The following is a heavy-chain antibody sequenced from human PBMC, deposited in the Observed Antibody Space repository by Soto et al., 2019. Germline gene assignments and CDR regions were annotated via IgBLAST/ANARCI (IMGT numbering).Heavy chain of an antibody. Sequence: GGSLRLSCAASGFTFSSYAMSWVRQAPGKGLEWVSAISDSGGSTYYADSVKGRFTISRDNSKNTLYLQMNSLRAEDTALYYGAKSGRSSSWYFDYWGQGTLVTVSS. V-gene: IGHV3-23*01. J-gene: IGHJ4*02. CDR3: AKSGRSSSWYFDY. CDR2: ISDSGGST. CDR1: GFTFSSYA. D-gene: IGHD6-13*01.